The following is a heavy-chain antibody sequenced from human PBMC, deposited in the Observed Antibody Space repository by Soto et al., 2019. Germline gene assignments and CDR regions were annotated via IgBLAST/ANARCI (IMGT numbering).Heavy chain of an antibody. CDR1: GFTFSSYV. CDR2: ISGSGGST. V-gene: IGHV3-23*01. D-gene: IGHD3-22*01. CDR3: AKGAVYYYDSSGYYYYYYMDV. J-gene: IGHJ6*03. Sequence: GGSLRLSCAASGFTFSSYVMSWVRQAPGKGLEWVSAISGSGGSTYYADSVKGRFTISRDNSKNTLYLQMNSLRAEDTAVYYCAKGAVYYYDSSGYYYYYYMDVWGKGTTVTVSS.